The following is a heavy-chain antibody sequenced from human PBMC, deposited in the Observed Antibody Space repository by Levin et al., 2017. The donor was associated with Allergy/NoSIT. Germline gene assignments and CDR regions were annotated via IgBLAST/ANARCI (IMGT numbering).Heavy chain of an antibody. J-gene: IGHJ6*02. CDR1: GGTFSSYA. CDR2: IIPIFGTA. Sequence: ASVKVSCKASGGTFSSYAISWVRQAPGQGLEWMGGIIPIFGTANYAQKFQGRVTITADKSTSTAYMELSSLRSEDTAVYYCAMAPPGGYCSSTSCPYGGGYYDYGMDVWGQGTTVTVSS. D-gene: IGHD2-2*01. CDR3: AMAPPGGYCSSTSCPYGGGYYDYGMDV. V-gene: IGHV1-69*06.